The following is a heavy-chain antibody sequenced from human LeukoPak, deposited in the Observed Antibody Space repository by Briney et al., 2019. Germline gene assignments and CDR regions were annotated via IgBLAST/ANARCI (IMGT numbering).Heavy chain of an antibody. J-gene: IGHJ5*02. CDR3: ARERAGEYYDILTGYSWFDP. CDR2: IYYSGST. D-gene: IGHD3-9*01. V-gene: IGHV4-61*01. CDR1: GGSVNRGSYY. Sequence: SETLSLTCTVSGGSVNRGSYYWSWIRKPPGKGLEWIGYIYYSGSTNYNPSLKSRVTISVDTSKNQFSLKLSSVTAADTAVYYCARERAGEYYDILTGYSWFDPWGQGTLVTVSS.